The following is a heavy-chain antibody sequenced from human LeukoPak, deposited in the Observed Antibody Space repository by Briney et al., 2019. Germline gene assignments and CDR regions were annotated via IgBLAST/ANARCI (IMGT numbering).Heavy chain of an antibody. CDR3: ARGTVQMGMGERFFDF. D-gene: IGHD3-16*01. J-gene: IGHJ4*02. V-gene: IGHV4-59*01. CDR1: GGSINTYY. CDR2: IYYSGTT. Sequence: SSETLSLTCSVSGGSINTYYWTWIQLSPGKGLDWIGYIYYSGTTNYNPSLKSRVSMSVDTSRNQFSLRLSSVTAADTAIYYCARGTVQMGMGERFFDFWGQGTLVTVSS.